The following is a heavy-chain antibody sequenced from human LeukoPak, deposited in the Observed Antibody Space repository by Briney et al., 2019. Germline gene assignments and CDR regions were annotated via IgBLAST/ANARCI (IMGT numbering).Heavy chain of an antibody. CDR1: GYTFTACY. Sequence: ASVKVSCKASGYTFTACYMHWVRQAPGQGLEWMGIIYPGGGSTSYAQKFQGRVTMTRDMSTSTVYMELSSLRSEDTAVYYCARDNDFDYWGQGTLVTVSS. D-gene: IGHD2-8*01. CDR3: ARDNDFDY. CDR2: IYPGGGST. V-gene: IGHV1-46*01. J-gene: IGHJ4*02.